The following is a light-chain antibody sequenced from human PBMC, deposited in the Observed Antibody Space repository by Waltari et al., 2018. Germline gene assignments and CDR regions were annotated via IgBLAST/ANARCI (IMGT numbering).Light chain of an antibody. CDR1: QSVSNW. CDR2: RAS. J-gene: IGKJ2*01. Sequence: DIQLTQSPSTLPASVGDRVTITCRASQSVSNWLAWYQQKPGKAPKLLIYRASILESGVPSRFSGSGSGTEFTLTISSLQPEDFATYFCQQYNSYLSSFGQGTKLEI. V-gene: IGKV1-5*03. CDR3: QQYNSYLSS.